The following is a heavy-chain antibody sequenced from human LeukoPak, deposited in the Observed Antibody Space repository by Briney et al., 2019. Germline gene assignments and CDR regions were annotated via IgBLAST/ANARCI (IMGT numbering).Heavy chain of an antibody. CDR2: ISYDGSNK. Sequence: GGSLRLSCAASGFTFSSYAMHWVRQAPGKGLEWVAVISYDGSNKYYADSVKGRFTISRDNSKNTLYLQMNSLRAEDTAVYYCARDLGWYRADYWGQGTLVTVSS. D-gene: IGHD6-19*01. CDR3: ARDLGWYRADY. CDR1: GFTFSSYA. V-gene: IGHV3-30-3*01. J-gene: IGHJ4*02.